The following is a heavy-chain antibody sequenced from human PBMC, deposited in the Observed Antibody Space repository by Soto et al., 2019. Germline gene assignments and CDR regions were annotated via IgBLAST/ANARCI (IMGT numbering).Heavy chain of an antibody. D-gene: IGHD2-15*01. CDR1: GFTVSSNY. J-gene: IGHJ6*02. V-gene: IGHV3-53*01. CDR2: IYSGGST. CDR3: ARDNSGFGDCSGGSCYDSYYGMDV. Sequence: GGSLRLSCAASGFTVSSNYMSWVRQAPGKGLEWVSVIYSGGSTYYADSVKGRFTISRDNSKNTLYLQMNSLRAEDTAVYYCARDNSGFGDCSGGSCYDSYYGMDVWGQGTTVTVSS.